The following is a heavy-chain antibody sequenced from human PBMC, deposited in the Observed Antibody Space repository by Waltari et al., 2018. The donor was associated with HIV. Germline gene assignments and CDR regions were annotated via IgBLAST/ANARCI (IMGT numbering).Heavy chain of an antibody. J-gene: IGHJ6*02. V-gene: IGHV3-48*01. CDR2: SSATGTTI. D-gene: IGHD2-15*01. Sequence: EVQLVESGGKLVQPGGSLRLSCLASGFTFSDYSMDWVRQGPGEGLEWVAYSSATGTTIFYANSVKGRFTVSRDNVENSLYLDMSSLRAEDTGDYYCARCETVVTPFINKYLGLDVWGPGTTVTVSS. CDR1: GFTFSDYS. CDR3: ARCETVVTPFINKYLGLDV.